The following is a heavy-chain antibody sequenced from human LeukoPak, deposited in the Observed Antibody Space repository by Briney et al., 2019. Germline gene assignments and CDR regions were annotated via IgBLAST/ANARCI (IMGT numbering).Heavy chain of an antibody. Sequence: GGSLRLSCAASGFTFNNYAMYWVRQAPGKGLEWVAIINQDAGATYYADSVKGRFTISRDNVKNSLYVQMNNLRAGDTAVYYCATKGGRLVARDFHIWGLGTMVTVSS. CDR3: ATKGGRLVARDFHI. V-gene: IGHV3-7*01. CDR1: GFTFNNYA. CDR2: INQDAGAT. J-gene: IGHJ3*02. D-gene: IGHD2-15*01.